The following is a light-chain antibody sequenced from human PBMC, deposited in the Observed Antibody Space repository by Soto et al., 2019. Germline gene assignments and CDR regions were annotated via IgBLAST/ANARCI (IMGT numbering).Light chain of an antibody. Sequence: DIQMTQSPSSLSASVGDIVTITCQASQDISRFVAWFQQKPGKAPERLIYDISTLQVGVPSRFSGSGSGTEFTLTISSLQPDDFATYYCQQYYRSSITFGQGTRLEIK. CDR1: QDISRF. CDR2: DIS. CDR3: QQYYRSSIT. V-gene: IGKV1-5*01. J-gene: IGKJ5*01.